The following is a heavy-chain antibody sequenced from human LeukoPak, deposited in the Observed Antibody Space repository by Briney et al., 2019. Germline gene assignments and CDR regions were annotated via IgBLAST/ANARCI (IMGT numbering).Heavy chain of an antibody. Sequence: GGSLRLSCAASGFTFSSYAMHWVRQAPGKGLEWVAVISYDGSNKYYADSVKGRFTISRDNSKNTLYLQMNSLRAEDTAVYYCARGGAAAQNYYYGMDVWGQGTTVTVSS. CDR1: GFTFSSYA. D-gene: IGHD6-13*01. V-gene: IGHV3-30-3*01. CDR3: ARGGAAAQNYYYGMDV. CDR2: ISYDGSNK. J-gene: IGHJ6*02.